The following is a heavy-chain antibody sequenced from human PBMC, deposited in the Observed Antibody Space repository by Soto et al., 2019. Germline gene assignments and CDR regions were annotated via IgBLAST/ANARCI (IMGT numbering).Heavy chain of an antibody. CDR2: ISSSSSTI. CDR1: GFTFSSYS. Sequence: GGSLRLSCAASGFTFSSYSMNWVRQAPGKGLEWVSYISSSSSTIYYADSVKGRFTISRDNAKNSLYLQMNSLRDEDTAVYYCARDPNFFLARPLASSSILVWGQGTSVTVSS. D-gene: IGHD3-3*01. CDR3: ARDPNFFLARPLASSSILV. J-gene: IGHJ6*02. V-gene: IGHV3-48*02.